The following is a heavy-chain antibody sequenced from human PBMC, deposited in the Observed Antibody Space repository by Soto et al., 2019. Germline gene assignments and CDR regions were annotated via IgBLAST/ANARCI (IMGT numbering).Heavy chain of an antibody. J-gene: IGHJ6*02. Sequence: VASVKVSCKASGYTFTSYAMHWVRQAPGQRLEWMGWINAGNGNTKYSQKFQGRVTITRDTSASTAYMELSSLRSEDTALYYCARDFTWYIGMDVWGQGTTVTVSS. CDR3: ARDFTWYIGMDV. CDR2: INAGNGNT. V-gene: IGHV1-3*01. D-gene: IGHD6-13*01. CDR1: GYTFTSYA.